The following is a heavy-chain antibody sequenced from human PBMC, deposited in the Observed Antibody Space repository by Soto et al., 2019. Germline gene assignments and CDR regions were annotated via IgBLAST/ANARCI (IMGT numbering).Heavy chain of an antibody. D-gene: IGHD1-26*01. CDR1: GYSFTSYW. CDR3: ARHKAEVGATSDAFDI. Sequence: PGESLKISCKGSGYSFTSYWISWVRQMPGKGLEWMGRIDPSDSYTNYSPSFQGHVTISADKSISTAYLQWSSLKASDTAMYYCARHKAEVGATSDAFDIWGQGTMVTVSS. V-gene: IGHV5-10-1*01. J-gene: IGHJ3*02. CDR2: IDPSDSYT.